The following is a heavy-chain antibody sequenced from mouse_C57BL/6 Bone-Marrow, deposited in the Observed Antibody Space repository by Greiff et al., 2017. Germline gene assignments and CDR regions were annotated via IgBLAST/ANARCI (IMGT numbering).Heavy chain of an antibody. Sequence: QVQLQQSGAELVMPGASVKLSCKASGYTFTSYWMHWVKQRPGQGLEWIGEIDPSDSYTNYNQKFKGKSTLTVDKSSSTAYMQLISLTSEDSAVYYCVLKLGRGWFAYWGQGTLVTVSA. CDR2: IDPSDSYT. CDR3: VLKLGRGWFAY. J-gene: IGHJ3*01. CDR1: GYTFTSYW. V-gene: IGHV1-69*01. D-gene: IGHD4-1*01.